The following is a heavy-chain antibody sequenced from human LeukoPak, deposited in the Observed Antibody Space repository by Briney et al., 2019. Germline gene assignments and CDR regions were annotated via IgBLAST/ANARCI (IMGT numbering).Heavy chain of an antibody. J-gene: IGHJ3*02. CDR1: GFTLSNNY. Sequence: PGGSLRLSCAASGFTLSNNYMSWVRQAPGKGLEWVSVIYSGGSTYYADSVKGRFTISRHNSKNTLYLQMNSLRAEDTAVYYCARCITIFGVVTSWAFDIWGQGTMVTVSS. CDR3: ARCITIFGVVTSWAFDI. V-gene: IGHV3-53*01. D-gene: IGHD3-3*01. CDR2: IYSGGST.